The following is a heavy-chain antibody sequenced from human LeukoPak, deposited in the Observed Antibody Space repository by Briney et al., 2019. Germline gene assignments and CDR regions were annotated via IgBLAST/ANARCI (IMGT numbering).Heavy chain of an antibody. V-gene: IGHV1-2*02. Sequence: GASVKVSCKASGDSITDYYVYWVRQATGQGLEWMGWIHPNSGGTYFAQKFQGFHGRVTMTRETSISTVYMELSGLTSDDTAVYYCARDPTHSIAAAGSLHFDYWGQGTLVTVSS. D-gene: IGHD6-13*01. CDR3: ARDPTHSIAAAGSLHFDY. CDR2: IHPNSGGT. J-gene: IGHJ4*02. CDR1: GDSITDYY.